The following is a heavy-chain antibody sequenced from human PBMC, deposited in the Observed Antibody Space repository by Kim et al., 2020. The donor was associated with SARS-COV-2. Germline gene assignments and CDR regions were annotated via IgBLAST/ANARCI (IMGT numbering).Heavy chain of an antibody. D-gene: IGHD2-21*01. CDR3: AKSNHIDTWTFDS. J-gene: IGHJ4*02. V-gene: IGHV3-30*02. Sequence: GGSLRLSCADSGFTFSTYAMHWVRQAPGKGLEWVAVIRSVGNSEYYADSVKGRFTFSRDKSKNTLYLEMNSLRVEDTAVYYCAKSNHIDTWTFDSWGQGTLVTVSS. CDR2: IRSVGNSE. CDR1: GFTFSTYA.